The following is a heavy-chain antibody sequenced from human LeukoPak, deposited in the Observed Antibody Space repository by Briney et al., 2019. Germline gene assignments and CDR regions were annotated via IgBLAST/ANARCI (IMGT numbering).Heavy chain of an antibody. CDR1: GFTFSSFP. CDR3: VKVYGGIVFDQ. D-gene: IGHD4-23*01. J-gene: IGHJ4*02. Sequence: GGSLRLSCSASGFTFSSFPMHWVRQAPGKGLEYVSGINSNGGTTYYADSLKGRFTISRDNSKNTLYLHMGSLRAEDTAVYYCVKVYGGIVFDQRGQGILVTVSS. V-gene: IGHV3-64D*09. CDR2: INSNGGTT.